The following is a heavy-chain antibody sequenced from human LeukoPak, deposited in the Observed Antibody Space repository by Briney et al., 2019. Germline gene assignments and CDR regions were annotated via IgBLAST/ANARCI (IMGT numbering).Heavy chain of an antibody. CDR3: AEDLEGGGP. J-gene: IGHJ5*02. D-gene: IGHD1-1*01. Sequence: LSLTCTVSGYSISSGYYWGWIRQPPGKGLEWVAVIWYGGSNKYYADSVKGRFTISRDNSKNTLYLQMNSLRAEDTAVYYCAEDLEGGGPWGQGTLVTVSS. V-gene: IGHV3-30*18. CDR1: GYSISSGYY. CDR2: IWYGGSNK.